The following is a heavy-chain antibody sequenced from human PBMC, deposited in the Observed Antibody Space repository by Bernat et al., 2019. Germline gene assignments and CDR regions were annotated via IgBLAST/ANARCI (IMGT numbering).Heavy chain of an antibody. CDR3: ARGVPPPYSSSLFAY. CDR2: INHSGST. Sequence: QVQLQQWGAGLLKPSETLSLTCAVYGGSFSGYYWSWIRQPPGKGLEWIGEINHSGSTNYNPSLKSRVTISVEPSKNQFSLKLGSVTAADTAVYYCARGVPPPYSSSLFAYWGQGTLVTVSS. D-gene: IGHD6-6*01. CDR1: GGSFSGYY. V-gene: IGHV4-34*01. J-gene: IGHJ4*02.